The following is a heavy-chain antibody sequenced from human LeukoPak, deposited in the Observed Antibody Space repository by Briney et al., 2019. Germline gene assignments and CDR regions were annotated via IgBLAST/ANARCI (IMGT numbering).Heavy chain of an antibody. CDR2: IYYSGST. J-gene: IGHJ4*02. D-gene: IGHD3-9*01. CDR1: GGSISSSSYY. V-gene: IGHV4-39*07. CDR3: ASNRFDWFQNEIDY. Sequence: SETLSLTCTVSGGSISSSSYYWGWIRQPPGKGLEWIGSIYYSGSTYYNPSLKSRATISVDTSKNQFSLKLSSVTAADTAVYYCASNRFDWFQNEIDYWGQGTLVTVSS.